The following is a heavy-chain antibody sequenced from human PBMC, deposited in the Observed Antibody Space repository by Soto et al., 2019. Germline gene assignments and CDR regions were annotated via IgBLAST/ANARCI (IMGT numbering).Heavy chain of an antibody. Sequence: KTSETLSLTCAVSGGSIISGGYSFSWIRQRPGKGLEWIGYIYHSGSTYYNPSLKSRVTISVDRSKNQFSLKLSSVTAADTAVYYCARGDDSSGYYSGNWFDPWGQGTLVTVSS. V-gene: IGHV4-30-2*01. D-gene: IGHD3-22*01. CDR2: IYHSGST. CDR3: ARGDDSSGYYSGNWFDP. J-gene: IGHJ5*02. CDR1: GGSIISGGYS.